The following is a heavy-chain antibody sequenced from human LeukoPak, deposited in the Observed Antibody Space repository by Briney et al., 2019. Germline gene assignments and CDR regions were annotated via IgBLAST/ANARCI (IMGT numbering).Heavy chain of an antibody. J-gene: IGHJ6*02. Sequence: SVKVSCKASGGTFSSYAISWVRQAPGQGLEWMGRIIPILGIANYAQKFQGRVTITADKSTSTAYMELSSLRSEDTAVYYCARAAAAAGPHAAYYYYYYGMDVWGQGTTVTVSS. CDR3: ARAAAAAGPHAAYYYYYYGMDV. D-gene: IGHD6-13*01. V-gene: IGHV1-69*04. CDR1: GGTFSSYA. CDR2: IIPILGIA.